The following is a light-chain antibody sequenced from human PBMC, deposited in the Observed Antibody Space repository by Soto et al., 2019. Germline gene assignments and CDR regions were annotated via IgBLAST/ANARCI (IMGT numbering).Light chain of an antibody. V-gene: IGKV1-33*01. J-gene: IGKJ4*01. Sequence: DLQMTQSPSSLSASVGDRVTITCHASQDISNYLNWYQQKPGRAPKLLIYDASNLEIGVPSRFSGSGSGTDFTFTISSLQPEDIATYYCQHYDNLPLTFGGGTKVDIK. CDR3: QHYDNLPLT. CDR1: QDISNY. CDR2: DAS.